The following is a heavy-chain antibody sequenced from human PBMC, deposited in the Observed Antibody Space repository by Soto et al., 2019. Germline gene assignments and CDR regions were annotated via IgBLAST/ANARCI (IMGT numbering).Heavy chain of an antibody. D-gene: IGHD3-16*01. CDR1: GFTFGHVW. J-gene: IGHJ4*02. CDR2: IKGKTDGGTS. Sequence: EVQLVESGGGLVKPGGSLRLSCAASGFTFGHVWISWVRQAPGKGLEWVGRIKGKTDGGTSDYAAPVKGRFTISRDDSKNTLYLQMNSLKAEDTAVYYCATGSSLGAPRWGQGTLVTVSS. CDR3: ATGSSLGAPR. V-gene: IGHV3-15*01.